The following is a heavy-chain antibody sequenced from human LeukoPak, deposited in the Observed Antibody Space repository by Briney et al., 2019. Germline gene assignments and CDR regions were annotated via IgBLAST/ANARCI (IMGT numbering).Heavy chain of an antibody. D-gene: IGHD3-9*01. V-gene: IGHV3-15*01. CDR2: IKSKTDGGTT. Sequence: GGSLRLSCAASGFTFSDYYMSWVRQAPGKGLEWVGRIKSKTDGGTTDYAAPVKGRFTISRDDSKNTLYLQMNSLKTEDTAVYYCTTTYYDILTGYENDYWGQGTLVTVSS. CDR1: GFTFSDYY. J-gene: IGHJ4*02. CDR3: TTTYYDILTGYENDY.